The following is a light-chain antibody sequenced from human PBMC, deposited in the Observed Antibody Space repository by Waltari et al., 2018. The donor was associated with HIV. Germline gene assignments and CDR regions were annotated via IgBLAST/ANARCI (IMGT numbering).Light chain of an antibody. CDR3: MQDTDWPWT. J-gene: IGKJ1*01. CDR1: QSLVSSDGNTY. CDR2: KVS. Sequence: DVVVTQSPLSLPVTLGQPASISCRSSQSLVSSDGNTYLNWFQQRPGQSPRRLIYKVSNRDSGVPDRFSGSGSGTDFTLKISRVEAEDVRVYYCMQDTDWPWTFGQGTKVEIK. V-gene: IGKV2-30*01.